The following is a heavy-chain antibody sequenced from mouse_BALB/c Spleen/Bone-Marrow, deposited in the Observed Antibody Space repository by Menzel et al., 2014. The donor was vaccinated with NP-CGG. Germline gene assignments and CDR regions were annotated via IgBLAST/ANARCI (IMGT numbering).Heavy chain of an antibody. Sequence: EVQLQESGPELVKPGASVKMSCKASGYAFTSYVMHWVKQKPGQGLEWIGYINPYNDGSKYNEKFKDKATLTSDKSSSTAYMELSSLTSEDSAVYYRTREAASPLAYWGQGTLVTVSA. CDR1: GYAFTSYV. D-gene: IGHD6-1*01. J-gene: IGHJ3*01. V-gene: IGHV1-14*01. CDR3: TREAASPLAY. CDR2: INPYNDGS.